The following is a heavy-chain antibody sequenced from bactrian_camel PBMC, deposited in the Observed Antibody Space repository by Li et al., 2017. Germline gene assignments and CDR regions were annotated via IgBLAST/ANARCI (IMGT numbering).Heavy chain of an antibody. J-gene: IGHJ7*01. CDR1: GYSFSTSC. Sequence: HVQLVESGGGSAQAGGSLTLTCSVPSGYSFSTSCIGWFHQAPGKDREGVASYYGMTGASHYAASVKGRFTITPDAAKTMVTLQMRNLKPEDSGTYYCAAAYGWRCDFAVDLYHWGKGTQVTVS. V-gene: IGHV3S63*01. D-gene: IGHD6*01. CDR2: YYGMTGAS.